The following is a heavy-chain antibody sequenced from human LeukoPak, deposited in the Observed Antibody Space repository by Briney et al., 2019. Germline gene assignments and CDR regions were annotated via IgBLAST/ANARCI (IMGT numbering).Heavy chain of an antibody. J-gene: IGHJ6*03. CDR2: ISSSGSTI. Sequence: PGGSLRLSCAASGFTFSDYYMSWLRQVPGKGLEWVSYISSSGSTIYYADSVKGRFTISRDNAKNSLYLQMNSLRAEDTAVYYCAREGPHYDFWSGYQEYYYYMDVWGKGTAVTVSS. V-gene: IGHV3-11*04. D-gene: IGHD3-3*01. CDR1: GFTFSDYY. CDR3: AREGPHYDFWSGYQEYYYYMDV.